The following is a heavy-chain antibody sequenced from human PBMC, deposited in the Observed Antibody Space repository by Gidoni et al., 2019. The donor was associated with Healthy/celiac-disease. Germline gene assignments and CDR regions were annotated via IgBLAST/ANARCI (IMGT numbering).Heavy chain of an antibody. CDR1: GFTFSSYA. J-gene: IGHJ2*01. Sequence: EVQLLESGGGLVQPGGSLRLSCAASGFTFSSYAMSWVRQAPGKGVEWVSAISGSGGSTYYADSVKGRFTISRDNSKNTLYLQMNSLRAEDTAVYYCAKVRLDTIRVGYFDLWGRGTLVTVSS. V-gene: IGHV3-23*01. CDR3: AKVRLDTIRVGYFDL. D-gene: IGHD3-3*01. CDR2: ISGSGGST.